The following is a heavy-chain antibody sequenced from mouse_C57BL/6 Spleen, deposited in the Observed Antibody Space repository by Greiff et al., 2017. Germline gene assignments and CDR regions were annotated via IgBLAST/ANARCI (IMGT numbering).Heavy chain of an antibody. Sequence: EVKVVESGGDLVKPGGSLKLSCAASGFTFSSYGMSWVRQTPDKRLEWVATISSGGSYTYYPDRVKGRFTISRDKAKNTLYLQMSSLKSEYTAMDYYARDYGTYFDDWGQGTTLTVSS. D-gene: IGHD1-1*01. J-gene: IGHJ2*01. CDR3: ARDYGTYFDD. V-gene: IGHV5-6*01. CDR1: GFTFSSYG. CDR2: ISSGGSYT.